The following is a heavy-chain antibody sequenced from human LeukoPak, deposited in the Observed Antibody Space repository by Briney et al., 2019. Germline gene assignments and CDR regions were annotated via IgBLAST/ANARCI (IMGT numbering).Heavy chain of an antibody. J-gene: IGHJ5*02. V-gene: IGHV4-31*03. CDR2: IDYSGST. Sequence: PSETLSLTCTVSGGSISSGGYYWSWIRQHPGKGLEWIGYIDYSGSTYYNPSLKSRVTISVDTSKNQFSLKLSSVTAADTAVYYCARAIIIMVRENNWFDPWGQGTLVTVSS. D-gene: IGHD3-10*01. CDR1: GGSISSGGYY. CDR3: ARAIIIMVRENNWFDP.